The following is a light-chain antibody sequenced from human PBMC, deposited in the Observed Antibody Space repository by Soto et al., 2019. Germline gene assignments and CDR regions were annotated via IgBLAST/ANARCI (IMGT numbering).Light chain of an antibody. CDR2: KAS. V-gene: IGKV1-5*03. CDR3: QQYDYSGT. CDR1: QSISSW. J-gene: IGKJ1*01. Sequence: DIQMTQSPSTLSASVGDRVTITCRASQSISSWLAWYQQKPGKAPKLLIYKASSLESGVPSRFSGSGSGTEFTLTISSLQPDDFATYSCQQYDYSGTFGQGTKVEIK.